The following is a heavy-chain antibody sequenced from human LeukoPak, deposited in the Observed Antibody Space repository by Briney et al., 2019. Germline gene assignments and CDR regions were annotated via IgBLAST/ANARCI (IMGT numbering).Heavy chain of an antibody. J-gene: IGHJ5*02. Sequence: SETLSLTCTVSGGSISSSSYYWGWIRQPPGKGLEWIGSVYYSGSTYYNPSLQSRVTISVDTSKNQFSLKLSSVTAADTAVYYCARGISTPTHNWFDPWGQGTLVTVSS. CDR2: VYYSGST. D-gene: IGHD2-15*01. V-gene: IGHV4-39*07. CDR3: ARGISTPTHNWFDP. CDR1: GGSISSSSYY.